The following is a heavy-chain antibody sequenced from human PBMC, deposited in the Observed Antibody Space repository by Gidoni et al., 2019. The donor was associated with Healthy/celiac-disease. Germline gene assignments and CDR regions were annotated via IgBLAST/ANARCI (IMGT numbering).Heavy chain of an antibody. Sequence: VQLVQSGAEVKKPGESLKIHWKGAEYRFTRYLFCWVRQRPGKGLGWRGIIYPGDSDTRYSPSFQGQVTISAAKSISTAYLQWSSLKASDTAMYYCARLRGIAAADLYFDYWGQGTLVTVSS. CDR3: ARLRGIAAADLYFDY. J-gene: IGHJ4*02. D-gene: IGHD6-13*01. CDR2: IYPGDSDT. V-gene: IGHV5-51*01. CDR1: EYRFTRYL.